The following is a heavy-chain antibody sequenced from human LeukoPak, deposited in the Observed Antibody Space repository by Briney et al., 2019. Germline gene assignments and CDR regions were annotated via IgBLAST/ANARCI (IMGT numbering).Heavy chain of an antibody. D-gene: IGHD2-2*01. J-gene: IGHJ4*02. Sequence: PGGSLRLSCAASGFTFTSYGMLWVRQAPGKGLEWVAVVSYDGSDKHYADSVKGRFTISRDNSKNTLYLQVNSLRGDDTAVYYCANRFCTSSGCGVAYWGQGTLVTVSS. CDR3: ANRFCTSSGCGVAY. CDR2: VSYDGSDK. CDR1: GFTFTSYG. V-gene: IGHV3-30*18.